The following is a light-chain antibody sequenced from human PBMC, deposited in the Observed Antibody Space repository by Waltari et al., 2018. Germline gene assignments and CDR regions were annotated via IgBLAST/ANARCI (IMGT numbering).Light chain of an antibody. J-gene: IGKJ4*01. Sequence: EIVLTQSPATLSLSPGERATLSCRASQSVRTYLAWSQHRPGQAPRLLLYDAPNRATDVPARFSGSGSGTDFTLTISSRQPEDFAFYYCQERSNWPGSAFGGGTKVEIK. CDR2: DAP. CDR3: QERSNWPGSA. CDR1: QSVRTY. V-gene: IGKV3-11*01.